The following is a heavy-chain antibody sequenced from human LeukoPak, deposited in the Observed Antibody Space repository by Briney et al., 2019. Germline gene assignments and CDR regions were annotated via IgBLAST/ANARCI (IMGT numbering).Heavy chain of an antibody. J-gene: IGHJ4*02. V-gene: IGHV4-39*01. CDR2: VDYRERN. Sequence: SEPLTLTCTVSGGSITTTGHYWGWIRQPPGKGLEWIGIVDYRERNTFNPSLKSRVTISADTSRNQFSLRLSSVTATDTAVYYCANYVSRTMRDYWGQGTLVTVSS. D-gene: IGHD3-16*01. CDR3: ANYVSRTMRDY. CDR1: GGSITTTGHY.